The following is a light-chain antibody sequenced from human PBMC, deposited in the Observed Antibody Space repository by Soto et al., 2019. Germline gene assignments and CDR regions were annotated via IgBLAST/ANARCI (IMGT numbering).Light chain of an antibody. CDR2: FAS. V-gene: IGKV3-15*01. J-gene: IGKJ2*01. Sequence: EIVMTQSPATLSVSPGERATLSCRASQSVSSKLAWVQQKPGQAHRLLIFFASTRATDIPARFSGSGSGTEFTLTISRLQSEDFAVYYCQQYNNWPHTFGQGTKLEIK. CDR1: QSVSSK. CDR3: QQYNNWPHT.